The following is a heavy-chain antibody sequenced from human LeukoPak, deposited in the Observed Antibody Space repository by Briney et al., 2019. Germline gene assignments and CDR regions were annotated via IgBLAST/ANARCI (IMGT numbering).Heavy chain of an antibody. CDR3: ARDYATTVTSYYFDY. CDR1: GFTFSTYT. J-gene: IGHJ4*02. Sequence: GGSLRLSCAASGFTFSTYTMNWVRQAPGKGLEWVSFISSSSSYMYYADSVKGRFTISRDNTKKSLYLQMNSLRAEDTAVYYCARDYATTVTSYYFDYWGQGTLVTVSS. V-gene: IGHV3-21*01. CDR2: ISSSSSYM. D-gene: IGHD4-17*01.